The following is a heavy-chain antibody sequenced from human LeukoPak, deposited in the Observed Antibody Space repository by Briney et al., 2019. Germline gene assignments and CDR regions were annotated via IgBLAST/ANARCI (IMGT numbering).Heavy chain of an antibody. D-gene: IGHD4-23*01. Sequence: MAGGSLRLSCAASGFPFSSYSMNWVRQAPGKGLEWVSSIGSTPGHIYYADSVRGRFTISRDNAKNSLYLQMNSLRAEDTAVYYCARDGDTVLTRGYYYYMDVWGKGTTVTVSS. CDR3: ARDGDTVLTRGYYYYMDV. V-gene: IGHV3-21*01. CDR1: GFPFSSYS. J-gene: IGHJ6*03. CDR2: IGSTPGHI.